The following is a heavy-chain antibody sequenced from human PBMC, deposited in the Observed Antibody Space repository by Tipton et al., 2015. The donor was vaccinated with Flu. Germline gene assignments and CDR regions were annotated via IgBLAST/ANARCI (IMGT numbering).Heavy chain of an antibody. J-gene: IGHJ2*01. CDR3: ARDPRGGYFDL. CDR2: INPSGGST. V-gene: IGHV1-46*01. CDR1: GYTFTSYY. Sequence: QLMQSGAEVKKPGASVKVSCKASGYTFTSYYMHWVQQAPGQGLEWMGIINPSGGSTSYAQKFQGRVTMTRDTSTSTVYMELSSLRSEDTAVYYCARDPRGGYFDLWGRGTLVTVSS.